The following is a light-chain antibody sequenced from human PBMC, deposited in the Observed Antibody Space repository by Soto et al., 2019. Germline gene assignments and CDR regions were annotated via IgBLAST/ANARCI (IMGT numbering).Light chain of an antibody. V-gene: IGLV2-11*01. CDR3: SLYTSENTYV. J-gene: IGLJ1*01. CDR2: DVS. Sequence: QSALTQPRSVSGSPGQSVTISCTGTSSDVGGYKYVSWYQQHPGKAPKLMTYDVSKRPSGVPDRFSASKSGNTASLTISGLQAEDEADYYCSLYTSENTYVFGTGTTVTVL. CDR1: SSDVGGYKY.